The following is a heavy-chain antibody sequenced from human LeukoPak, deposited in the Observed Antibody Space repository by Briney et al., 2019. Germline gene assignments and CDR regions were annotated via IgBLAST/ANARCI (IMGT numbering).Heavy chain of an antibody. J-gene: IGHJ4*02. CDR3: AKDRVRDWGYYFDY. CDR2: INSDGSST. Sequence: GGSLRLSCAASGFTFSSYWMHWVRQAPGKGLVWVSRINSDGSSTSYADSVKGRFTISRDNAKNTLYLQMNSLRAEDTAVYYCAKDRVRDWGYYFDYWGQGTLVTVSS. D-gene: IGHD3-16*01. V-gene: IGHV3-74*01. CDR1: GFTFSSYW.